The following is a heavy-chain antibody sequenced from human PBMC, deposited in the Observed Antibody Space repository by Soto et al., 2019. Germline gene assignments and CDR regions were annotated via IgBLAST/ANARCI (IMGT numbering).Heavy chain of an antibody. Sequence: QVQLQQWGAGLLKPSETLSLTCAVYGGSFSGYYWTWIRQPPGTGLEWIGEINHSGSTNYNPSIKSGVTISVDTSKNQFSLMLTSVTAADTAVYSCARDKITGLFDYWGQGTLVTVSS. J-gene: IGHJ4*02. D-gene: IGHD2-8*02. V-gene: IGHV4-34*01. CDR2: INHSGST. CDR3: ARDKITGLFDY. CDR1: GGSFSGYY.